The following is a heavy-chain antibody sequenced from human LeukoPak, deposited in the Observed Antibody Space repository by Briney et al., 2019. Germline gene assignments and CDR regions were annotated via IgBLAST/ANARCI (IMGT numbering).Heavy chain of an antibody. CDR2: INSNSGAT. D-gene: IGHD4/OR15-4a*01. V-gene: IGHV1-2*02. Sequence: ASVKVSCKASGYTFTGYYTHWVRQAPGQGLEWMGWINSNSGATDYAQKFQGRVTMTRDTSISTAYMELSSLRSDDTAVYFCASGANVAYWGQGTLVTVSS. CDR1: GYTFTGYY. CDR3: ASGANVAY. J-gene: IGHJ4*02.